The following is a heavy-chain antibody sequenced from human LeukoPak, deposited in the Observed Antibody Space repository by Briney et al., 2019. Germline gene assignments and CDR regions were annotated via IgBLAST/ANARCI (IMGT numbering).Heavy chain of an antibody. D-gene: IGHD6-6*01. J-gene: IGHJ6*03. CDR2: FIPIFGTA. CDR3: ARDGGIAARPHYYYYMDV. V-gene: IGHV1-69*05. Sequence: SVKVSCKASGGTFSSYAISWVRQAPGQGLEWMGGFIPIFGTANYAQKFQGRVTITTDGSTSTAYMELSSLRSEDTAVYYCARDGGIAARPHYYYYMDVWGKGTTVTVSS. CDR1: GGTFSSYA.